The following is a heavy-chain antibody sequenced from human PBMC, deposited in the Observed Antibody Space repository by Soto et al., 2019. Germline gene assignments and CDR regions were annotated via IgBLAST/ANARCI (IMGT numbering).Heavy chain of an antibody. CDR2: ISGSGGST. Sequence: PGGSLRLSCAASGFTFSSYAMSWVRQAPGKGLEWVSGISGSGGSTYYADSVKGRFTISRDNSKNTLYLQMNSLRAEDTAVYYCAKRAVPRNGKWDWFDPWGQGTLVTVSS. J-gene: IGHJ5*02. CDR1: GFTFSSYA. V-gene: IGHV3-23*01. CDR3: AKRAVPRNGKWDWFDP. D-gene: IGHD6-19*01.